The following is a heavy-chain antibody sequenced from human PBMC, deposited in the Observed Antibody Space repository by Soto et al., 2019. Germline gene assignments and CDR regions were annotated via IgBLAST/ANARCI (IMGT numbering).Heavy chain of an antibody. Sequence: EVQLVESGGGLVQPGGSLRLSCAASGFTFSSYSMNWVRQAPGKGLEWVSYISSSSSTIYYADSVKGRFTISRDNAKNSLYLQMNSLRDEDTVVYYCARAVWYSSSSFDYWGQGTLVTVSS. V-gene: IGHV3-48*02. D-gene: IGHD6-6*01. CDR3: ARAVWYSSSSFDY. CDR2: ISSSSSTI. CDR1: GFTFSSYS. J-gene: IGHJ4*02.